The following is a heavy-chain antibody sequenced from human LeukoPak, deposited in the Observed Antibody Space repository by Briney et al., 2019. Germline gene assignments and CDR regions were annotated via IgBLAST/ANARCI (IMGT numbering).Heavy chain of an antibody. J-gene: IGHJ4*02. D-gene: IGHD6-13*01. CDR2: VIPIVGTA. Sequence: SVKVSCKVPGGTFSSYVISWVRQAPGQGLEWVGGVIPIVGTANYAQKFQGRVTITADESTSTAYMELSSLRSEDTAVYYCARDESWARGFDYWGQGTLVTVSS. V-gene: IGHV1-69*01. CDR3: ARDESWARGFDY. CDR1: GGTFSSYV.